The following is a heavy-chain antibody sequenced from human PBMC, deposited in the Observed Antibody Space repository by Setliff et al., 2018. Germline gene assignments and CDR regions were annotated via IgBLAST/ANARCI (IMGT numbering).Heavy chain of an antibody. CDR3: ARGGVQRWLQSHYFDY. CDR1: GGSFSGYY. Sequence: SETLSLTCAVYGGSFSGYYWSWIRQPPGKGLEWIGKINHSGSTDYNPSLKSRVTISVDTSKNQFSLKLSSVTAADTAVYYCARGGVQRWLQSHYFDYWGQGTLVTVSS. V-gene: IGHV4-34*01. J-gene: IGHJ4*02. D-gene: IGHD5-12*01. CDR2: INHSGST.